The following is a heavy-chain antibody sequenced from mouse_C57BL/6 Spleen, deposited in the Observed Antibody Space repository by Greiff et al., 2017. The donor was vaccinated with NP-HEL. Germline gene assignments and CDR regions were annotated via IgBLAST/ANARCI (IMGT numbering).Heavy chain of an antibody. J-gene: IGHJ2*01. D-gene: IGHD4-1*01. CDR2: ISSGGSYT. CDR3: ARHLGLDYFDY. CDR1: GFTFSSYG. Sequence: EVQVVESGGDLVKPGGSLKLSCAASGFTFSSYGMSWVRQTPDKRLEWVATISSGGSYTYYPDSVKGRFTISRDNAKNTLYLQMSSLKSEDTAMYYCARHLGLDYFDYWGQGTTLTVSS. V-gene: IGHV5-6*01.